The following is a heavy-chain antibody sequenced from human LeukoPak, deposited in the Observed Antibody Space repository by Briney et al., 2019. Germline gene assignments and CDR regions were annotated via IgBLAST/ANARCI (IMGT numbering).Heavy chain of an antibody. CDR1: GFTFSSYW. D-gene: IGHD3-22*01. Sequence: PGGSLRLSCAASGFTFSSYWMHWVRQAPGKGLVWVSRINSDGSSTDYADSVKDRFTISRDNSKSTLYLQMDSLRAEDTAVYYCVSGSDTSGYYFYWGQGTLVTVSS. CDR3: VSGSDTSGYYFY. V-gene: IGHV3-74*01. J-gene: IGHJ4*02. CDR2: INSDGSST.